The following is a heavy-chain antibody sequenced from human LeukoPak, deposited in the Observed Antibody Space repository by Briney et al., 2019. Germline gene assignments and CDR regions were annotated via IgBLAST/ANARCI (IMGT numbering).Heavy chain of an antibody. CDR2: ISYDGSNK. J-gene: IGHJ6*03. CDR1: GFTFSSYA. V-gene: IGHV3-30*04. CDR3: ARANIAAPYYYYYMDV. D-gene: IGHD6-6*01. Sequence: PGGSLRLSCAASGFTFSSYAMHWVRQAPGKGLEWVAVISYDGSNKYYADSVKGRFTISRDNSKNTLYLQMNSLRAEDTAVYYCARANIAAPYYYYYMDVWGKGTTVTVSS.